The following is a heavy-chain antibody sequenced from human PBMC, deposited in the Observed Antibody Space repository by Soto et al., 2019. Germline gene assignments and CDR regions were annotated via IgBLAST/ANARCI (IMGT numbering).Heavy chain of an antibody. CDR3: ARVRAAAGSLYFDY. Sequence: QVQLQESGPGLVKPSETLSLTCTVSGGSVSSGSYYWSWIRQPPGKGLEWIGYIYYSGSTNYNPSLTSRVTISVDTSKNQFSLKLSSVTAADTAVYYCARVRAAAGSLYFDYWGQGTLVTVSS. V-gene: IGHV4-61*01. D-gene: IGHD6-13*01. CDR2: IYYSGST. CDR1: GGSVSSGSYY. J-gene: IGHJ4*02.